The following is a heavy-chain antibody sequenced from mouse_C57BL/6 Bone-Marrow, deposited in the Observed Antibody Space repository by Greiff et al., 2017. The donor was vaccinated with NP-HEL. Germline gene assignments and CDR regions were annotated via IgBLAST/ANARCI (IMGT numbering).Heavy chain of an antibody. V-gene: IGHV5-6*01. CDR3: ARPNYYSNYPFAY. D-gene: IGHD2-5*01. J-gene: IGHJ3*01. Sequence: EVQVVESGGDLVKPGGSLKLSCAASGFTFSSYGMSWVRQTPDKRLEWVATISSGGSYTYYPDSVKGRFTISRDNAKNTLYLQMSSLKSEDTAMYYCARPNYYSNYPFAYWGQGTLVTVSA. CDR2: ISSGGSYT. CDR1: GFTFSSYG.